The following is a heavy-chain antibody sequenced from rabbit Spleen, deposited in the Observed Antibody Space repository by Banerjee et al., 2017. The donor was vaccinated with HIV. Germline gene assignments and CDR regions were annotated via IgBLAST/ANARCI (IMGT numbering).Heavy chain of an antibody. D-gene: IGHD1-1*01. CDR2: IDLLFGTT. J-gene: IGHJ4*01. CDR3: ARDLVAVIGWNFNL. V-gene: IGHV1S7*01. CDR1: GFDFRRYY. Sequence: QVKETGGGLVQPGGSLTLSCKASGFDFRRYYLSWVRQAPGKGLEWIGYIDLLFGTTYYANWVNGRFTISSHNAQNTLYLQLHSLTAADTATYFCARDLVAVIGWNFNLWGQGTLVTVS.